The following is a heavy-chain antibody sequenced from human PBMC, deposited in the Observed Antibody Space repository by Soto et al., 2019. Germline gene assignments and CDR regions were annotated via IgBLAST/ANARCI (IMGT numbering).Heavy chain of an antibody. J-gene: IGHJ6*03. Sequence: QLLESGGGLVQPGGSLRLSCAASGFTVSSYAMSCVRQAPGKGLEWVSVISGSGSTYSADSVKGRFTISRDSSKNTVYLQMNSLRAEDTAVYYCAKALRFTFTTGYYMDVWGRGTTVTVSS. V-gene: IGHV3-23*01. CDR3: AKALRFTFTTGYYMDV. D-gene: IGHD3-16*01. CDR2: ISGSGST. CDR1: GFTVSSYA.